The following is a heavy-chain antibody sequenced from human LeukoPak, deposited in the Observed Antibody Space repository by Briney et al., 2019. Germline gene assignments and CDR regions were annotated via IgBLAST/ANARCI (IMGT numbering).Heavy chain of an antibody. Sequence: SETLALICTVSGGSISSYYWSWIRQPPGKGLEWIGYIYYRWCTNCNPSLTSRVTISVDTSQNQFSLKLSSVTAADTAVYYCARRSSGSLSGSQYWHFDLWGRGTLVTVSS. CDR2: IYYRWCT. V-gene: IGHV4-59*08. D-gene: IGHD3-10*01. CDR1: GGSISSYY. CDR3: ARRSSGSLSGSQYWHFDL. J-gene: IGHJ2*01.